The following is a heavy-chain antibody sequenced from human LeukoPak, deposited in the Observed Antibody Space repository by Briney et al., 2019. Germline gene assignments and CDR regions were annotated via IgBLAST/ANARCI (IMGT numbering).Heavy chain of an antibody. CDR1: GYTFTSYW. CDR3: ARAHNYYGDRD. D-gene: IGHD4-17*01. CDR2: IDPSDSYT. Sequence: GESLKISCKGSGYTFTSYWITWVRQMPRKGLEWMGRIDPSDSYTNYSPSFQGHVTISVDKSIRTAYLQWSGLKASDTAMYYCARAHNYYGDRDWGQGTLVTVSS. J-gene: IGHJ4*02. V-gene: IGHV5-10-1*01.